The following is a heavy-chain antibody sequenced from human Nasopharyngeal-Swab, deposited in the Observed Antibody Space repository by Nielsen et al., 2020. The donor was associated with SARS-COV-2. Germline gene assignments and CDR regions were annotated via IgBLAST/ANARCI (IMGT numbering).Heavy chain of an antibody. V-gene: IGHV3-23*01. CDR3: AKDLYAVAGPLFDY. CDR2: ISGSGGST. Sequence: GESLKISCAASGFTFSSYAMHWVRQAPGKGLEWVSAISGSGGSTYYADSVKGRFTISRDNSKNTLYLQMNSLRAEDTAVYYCAKDLYAVAGPLFDYWGQGTLVTVSS. CDR1: GFTFSSYA. J-gene: IGHJ4*02. D-gene: IGHD6-19*01.